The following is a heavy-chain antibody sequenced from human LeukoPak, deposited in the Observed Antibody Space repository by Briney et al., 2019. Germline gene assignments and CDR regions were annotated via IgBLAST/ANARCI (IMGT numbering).Heavy chain of an antibody. J-gene: IGHJ4*02. CDR2: IRYDGSNK. D-gene: IGHD1-26*01. CDR3: AASIVGATCMVY. CDR1: GFTFSSYG. V-gene: IGHV3-30*02. Sequence: PGGSLRLSCAASGFTFSSYGMHWVRQAPGKGLEWVAFIRYDGSNKYYADSVKGRFTISRDNSKNTLDLQMNSLRAEDTAVYYCAASIVGATCMVYWGQGTLVTVSS.